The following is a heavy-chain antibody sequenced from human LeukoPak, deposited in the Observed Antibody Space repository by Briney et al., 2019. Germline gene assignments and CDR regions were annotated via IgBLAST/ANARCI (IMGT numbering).Heavy chain of an antibody. Sequence: SETLSLTCSVSGGSISSSIYYWGWIRQPPGKGLEWIGSIYYSGSTYYNPSPKSRVTISVDTSKNQFSLKLRPVTAADTAVYYCARRLGGSGSYYYWGQGTLVTVSS. D-gene: IGHD3-10*01. V-gene: IGHV4-39*01. CDR3: ARRLGGSGSYYY. CDR1: GGSISSSIYY. CDR2: IYYSGST. J-gene: IGHJ4*02.